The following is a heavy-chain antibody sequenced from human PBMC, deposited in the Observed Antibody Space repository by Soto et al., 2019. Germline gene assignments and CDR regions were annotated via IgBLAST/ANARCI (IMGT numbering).Heavy chain of an antibody. D-gene: IGHD6-13*01. J-gene: IGHJ5*02. Sequence: QVQLVESGGGVVQPGRSLRLSCAASGFTFSSYAMHWVRQAPGKGLEWVAVISYDGSNKYYADSVKGRFTISRDNSKNTLYLQMNSLRVEDTAVYYCAREILAAAGTISWFDPWGQGTLVTVSS. CDR1: GFTFSSYA. CDR3: AREILAAAGTISWFDP. V-gene: IGHV3-30-3*01. CDR2: ISYDGSNK.